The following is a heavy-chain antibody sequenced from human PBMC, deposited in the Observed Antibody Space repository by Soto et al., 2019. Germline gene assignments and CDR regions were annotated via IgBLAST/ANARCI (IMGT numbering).Heavy chain of an antibody. CDR2: INDSGDYT. Sequence: GGSLRLSCAASGFTFSTHAMTWVRQAPGRGLEWVSFINDSGDYTNYADSVKGRFTTSRDISKNTLFLQMNSLRVEDTAVYYCAKGGWLDNWGQGTLVTVSS. J-gene: IGHJ4*02. D-gene: IGHD6-19*01. CDR3: AKGGWLDN. V-gene: IGHV3-23*01. CDR1: GFTFSTHA.